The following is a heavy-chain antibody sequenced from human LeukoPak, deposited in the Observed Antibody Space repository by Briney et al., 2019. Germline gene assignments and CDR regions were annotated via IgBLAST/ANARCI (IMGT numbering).Heavy chain of an antibody. D-gene: IGHD3-22*01. V-gene: IGHV3-66*01. CDR2: IYRGGST. CDR3: ARETFYYYDSSGYYGIFDY. Sequence: GGSLRLSCAASGFTVSSNYMSWVRQAPGKGLEWVSVIYRGGSTYYADPVKGRFTISRDNSKNTLYLQMNSLRAEDTAVYYCARETFYYYDSSGYYGIFDYWGQGTLVTVSS. J-gene: IGHJ4*02. CDR1: GFTVSSNY.